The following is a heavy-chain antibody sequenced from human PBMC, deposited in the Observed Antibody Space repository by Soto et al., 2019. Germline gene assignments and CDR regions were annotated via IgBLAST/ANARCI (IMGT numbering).Heavy chain of an antibody. CDR3: AGSGYYKNYYGMDV. V-gene: IGHV1-45*02. CDR2: ITPFNGNT. J-gene: IGHJ6*02. D-gene: IGHD3-3*01. CDR1: GYTFTYRY. Sequence: SVKVSCKASGYTFTYRYLHWVRQAPGQALEWMGWITPFNGNTNYAQKFQDRVTITRDRSMSTAYMELSSLRSEDTAMYYCAGSGYYKNYYGMDVWGQGTTVTVSS.